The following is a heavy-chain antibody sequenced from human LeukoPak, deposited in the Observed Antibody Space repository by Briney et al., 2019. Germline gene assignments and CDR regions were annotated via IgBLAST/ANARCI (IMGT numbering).Heavy chain of an antibody. CDR3: ARVRGVKFYGSGSYYPY. J-gene: IGHJ4*02. D-gene: IGHD3-10*01. V-gene: IGHV3-20*04. CDR1: GFTFDDYG. CDR2: INWNGGST. Sequence: GGSLRLSCAASGFTFDDYGMSWVRQAPGKGLEWVSGINWNGGSTGYADSVKGRFTISRDNAKNSLYLQMNSLRAEDTAVYYCARVRGVKFYGSGSYYPYWGQGTLVTVSS.